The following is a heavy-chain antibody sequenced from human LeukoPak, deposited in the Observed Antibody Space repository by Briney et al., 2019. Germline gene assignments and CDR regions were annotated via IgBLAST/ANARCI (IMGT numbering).Heavy chain of an antibody. V-gene: IGHV4-59*08. CDR3: ARHPELYFFDY. CDR2: ISYSGST. D-gene: IGHD3-10*01. J-gene: IGHJ4*02. Sequence: SETLSLTCTVSGAPISSYYWSWIRQPPGKGLEWIGYISYSGSTNYNPSLKSRVTISADTSKNQVSLTLSSVTAADTAVCYCARHPELYFFDYWGQGTLVTVSS. CDR1: GAPISSYY.